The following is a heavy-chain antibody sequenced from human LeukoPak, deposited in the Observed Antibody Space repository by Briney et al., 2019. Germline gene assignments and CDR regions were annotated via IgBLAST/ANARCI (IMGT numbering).Heavy chain of an antibody. CDR2: IGTAGDT. CDR1: GFTFSDYD. J-gene: IGHJ4*02. V-gene: IGHV3-13*01. D-gene: IGHD1-1*01. Sequence: TGGSLRLSCAASGFTFSDYDMHWVRQATGKGLEWVSAIGTAGDTYSTGSVKGRFTISRENAKNSLYLQMNSLRAGDTAVYYCARVAKERVGGVYYFDYWGQGTLVTVSS. CDR3: ARVAKERVGGVYYFDY.